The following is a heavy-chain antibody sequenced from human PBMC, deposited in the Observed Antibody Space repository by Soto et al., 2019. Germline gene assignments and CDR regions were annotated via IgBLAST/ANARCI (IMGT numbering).Heavy chain of an antibody. CDR3: ARYFDWPSGFDI. J-gene: IGHJ3*02. CDR2: IDYYGST. Sequence: SVTMSLTCTLWRSSISGCYCIWIRQPPGKRLEWIGYIDYYGSTNYNPSLKSRVIISVDTSKKQFSLNLGSVTAADTAIYYCARYFDWPSGFDIWGQGTMVT. CDR1: RSSISGCY. D-gene: IGHD3-9*01. V-gene: IGHV4-59*01.